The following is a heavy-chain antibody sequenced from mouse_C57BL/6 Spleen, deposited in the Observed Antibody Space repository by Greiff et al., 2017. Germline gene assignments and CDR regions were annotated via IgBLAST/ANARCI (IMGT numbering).Heavy chain of an antibody. Sequence: QVQLQQPGAELVKPGASVTLSCKASGYTFTSYWMHWVKQRPGQGLEWIGMIHPNSGSTNYNEKFKSKATLTVDKSSSTAYMQLSSLTSEDSAVYYCARGPITTVVDYYAMDYWGQGTSVTVSS. V-gene: IGHV1-64*01. D-gene: IGHD1-1*01. CDR3: ARGPITTVVDYYAMDY. CDR1: GYTFTSYW. J-gene: IGHJ4*01. CDR2: IHPNSGST.